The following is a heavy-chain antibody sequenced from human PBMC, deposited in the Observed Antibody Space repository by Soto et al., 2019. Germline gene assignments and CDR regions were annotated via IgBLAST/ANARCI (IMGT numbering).Heavy chain of an antibody. CDR2: IIPIFGTA. CDR3: AREVGATLNWFDP. D-gene: IGHD1-26*01. Sequence: AVKVSCKASGGTFSSYAINWVRQAPGQGLEWMGGIIPIFGTANYAQKFQGRVTITADESTSTAYMELSSLRSEDTAVYYCAREVGATLNWFDPWGQGALVTVSS. J-gene: IGHJ5*02. CDR1: GGTFSSYA. V-gene: IGHV1-69*13.